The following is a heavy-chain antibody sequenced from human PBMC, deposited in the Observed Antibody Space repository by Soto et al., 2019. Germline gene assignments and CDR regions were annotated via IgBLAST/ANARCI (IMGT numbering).Heavy chain of an antibody. CDR1: GFTFSNYD. Sequence: QVQLVESGGGVVQPGRSLRLSCAASGFTFSNYDMHWVRQAPGKGLEWVAVISYDGSNKYYADSVKGRFTISRDNSKNTLYLHMNSLRAEDTAVYYLHLSDYSKETGYYYYMDVWGKGTTVTVCS. J-gene: IGHJ6*03. V-gene: IGHV3-30*03. CDR3: HLSDYSKETGYYYYMDV. CDR2: ISYDGSNK. D-gene: IGHD4-4*01.